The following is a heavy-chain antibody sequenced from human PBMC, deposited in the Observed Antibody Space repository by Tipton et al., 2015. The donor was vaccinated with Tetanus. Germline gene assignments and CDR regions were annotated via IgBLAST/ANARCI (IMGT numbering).Heavy chain of an antibody. CDR1: GFTFSSYG. V-gene: IGHV3-33*01. CDR3: ARELRVVVAAGSYYYYYGMDV. J-gene: IGHJ6*02. D-gene: IGHD2-15*01. CDR2: IWYDGSNK. Sequence: SGFTFSSYGMHWVRQAPGKGLEWVAVIWYDGSNKYYADSVKGRFTISRDNSKNTLYLQTNSLRAEDTAVYYCARELRVVVAAGSYYYYYGMDVWGQGTTVTVSS.